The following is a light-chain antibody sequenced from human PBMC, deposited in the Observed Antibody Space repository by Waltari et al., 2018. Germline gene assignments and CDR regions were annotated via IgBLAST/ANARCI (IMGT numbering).Light chain of an antibody. Sequence: EVVLTQSPATLSVSPGERASLSCRASQSIDNNLAWYQQKPGQTPRLLVYDAPHRAPAIPARFSGSGSGTEFTLTISSLQSEDAAVYYCQQYAHWPPITFGRGTQLEI. CDR2: DAP. CDR3: QQYAHWPPIT. J-gene: IGKJ5*01. V-gene: IGKV3-15*01. CDR1: QSIDNN.